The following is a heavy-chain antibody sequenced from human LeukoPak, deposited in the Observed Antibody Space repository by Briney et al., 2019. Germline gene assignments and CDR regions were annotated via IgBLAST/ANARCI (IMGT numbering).Heavy chain of an antibody. CDR3: AKGLWFGEFSPGY. CDR2: ISGSGGST. J-gene: IGHJ4*02. D-gene: IGHD3-10*01. V-gene: IGHV3-23*01. CDR1: GGSFSGYY. Sequence: ETLSLTCAVYGGSFSGYYWSWVRQAPGKGLEWVSAISGSGGSTYYADSVKGRFTISRDNSKNTLYLQMNSLRAEDTAVYYCAKGLWFGEFSPGYWGQGTLVTVSS.